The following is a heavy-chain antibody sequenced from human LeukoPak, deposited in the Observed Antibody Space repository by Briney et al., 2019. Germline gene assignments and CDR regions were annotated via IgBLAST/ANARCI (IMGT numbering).Heavy chain of an antibody. D-gene: IGHD3-10*01. V-gene: IGHV3-7*01. CDR3: ARVLNYYGSGSYYEKYYFDY. Sequence: RGSLRLSCAASGFTFSSYWMSWVRQAPGKGLEWVANIKQDGSEKYYVDSVKGRFTISRDNAKNSLYLQMNSLRAEDTAVYYCARVLNYYGSGSYYEKYYFDYWGQGTLVTVSS. CDR1: GFTFSSYW. J-gene: IGHJ4*02. CDR2: IKQDGSEK.